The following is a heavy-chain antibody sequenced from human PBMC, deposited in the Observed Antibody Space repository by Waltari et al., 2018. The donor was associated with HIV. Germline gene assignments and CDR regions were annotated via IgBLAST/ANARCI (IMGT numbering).Heavy chain of an antibody. CDR3: AKRHYGGNSAHELSAFDI. J-gene: IGHJ3*02. CDR2: ISGSDGGT. CDR1: GFTFNSYA. Sequence: EVQLLGSGGGLGPPGGSLRVSCAASGFTFNSYAMHWVRQAPGKGLEWVSGISGSDGGTYYADSVKGRFTISRDNVKNTLYLQINSLRADDTAIYYCAKRHYGGNSAHELSAFDIWGQGTMVIVSS. V-gene: IGHV3-23*01. D-gene: IGHD4-17*01.